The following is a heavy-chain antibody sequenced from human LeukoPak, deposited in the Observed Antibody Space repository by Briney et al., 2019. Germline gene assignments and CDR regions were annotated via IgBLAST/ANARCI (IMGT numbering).Heavy chain of an antibody. CDR3: ARHVGFITMVRGVINNNWFDP. CDR2: IYYSGSP. D-gene: IGHD3-10*01. J-gene: IGHJ5*02. CDR1: GGSISSSSYY. Sequence: SETLSLTCTVSGGSISSSSYYWGWIRQPPGKRLEWIGSIYYSGSPYYNPSLKSRVTISVDTSKKQFSPKLSSVTAADTAVYYCARHVGFITMVRGVINNNWFDPWGQGTLVTVSS. V-gene: IGHV4-39*01.